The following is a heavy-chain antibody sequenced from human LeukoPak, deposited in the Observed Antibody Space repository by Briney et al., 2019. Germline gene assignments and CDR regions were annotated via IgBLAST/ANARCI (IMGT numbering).Heavy chain of an antibody. V-gene: IGHV5-51*01. CDR3: ARQGHGSGSYANRFWFDS. D-gene: IGHD3-10*01. J-gene: IGHJ5*01. Sequence: GESLKISCKGSGYIISSYWIGWVRQMPGKGLEWMGIVYTDDTDTIYSPSFQGQVTMSVDKSISTAYLQWSSLRASDTAMYYGARQGHGSGSYANRFWFDSWGKGTPVTAAS. CDR1: GYIISSYW. CDR2: VYTDDTDT.